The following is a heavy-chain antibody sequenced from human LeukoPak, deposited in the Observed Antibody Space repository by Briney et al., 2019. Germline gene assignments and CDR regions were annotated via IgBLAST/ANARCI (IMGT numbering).Heavy chain of an antibody. CDR3: AKDRRDGSYYFDY. CDR1: GFTFSRYA. CDR2: ISGSSDAT. J-gene: IGHJ4*02. Sequence: GGSLRLSCAASGFTFSRYAMSWVRQAPGKGLEWVSAISGSSDATYYLDSVKGRFTVSRDNSKNTLYLQMNSLRAEDTAVYYCAKDRRDGSYYFDYWGQGTLVTVSS. V-gene: IGHV3-23*01. D-gene: IGHD1-26*01.